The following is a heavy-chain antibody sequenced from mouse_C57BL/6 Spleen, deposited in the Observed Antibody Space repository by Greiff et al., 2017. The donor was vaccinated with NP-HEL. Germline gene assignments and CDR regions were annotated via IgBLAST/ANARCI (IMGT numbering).Heavy chain of an antibody. Sequence: EVQLVESGGGLVKPGGSLKLSCAASGFTFSDYGMHWVRQAPEKGLEWVAYISSGSSTIYYADTVKGRFTISRDNAKNTLFLQMTSLRSEDTAMYYCARPRGYYDYHYFDYWGQGTTLTVSS. J-gene: IGHJ2*01. CDR3: ARPRGYYDYHYFDY. D-gene: IGHD2-4*01. V-gene: IGHV5-17*01. CDR2: ISSGSSTI. CDR1: GFTFSDYG.